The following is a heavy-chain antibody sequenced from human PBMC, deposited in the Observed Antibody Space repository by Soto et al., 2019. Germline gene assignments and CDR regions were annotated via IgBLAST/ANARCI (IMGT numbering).Heavy chain of an antibody. Sequence: GGSLRLSCAASGFTFSSYAMSWVRQAPGKGLEWVSAISGSGGSTYYADSVKGRFTISRDNSKNTLYLQMNSLRAEDTAVYYCAKNKYYYGSGRVQNYYYGMDVWGQGTTVTVSS. CDR2: ISGSGGST. J-gene: IGHJ6*02. CDR3: AKNKYYYGSGRVQNYYYGMDV. CDR1: GFTFSSYA. V-gene: IGHV3-23*01. D-gene: IGHD3-10*01.